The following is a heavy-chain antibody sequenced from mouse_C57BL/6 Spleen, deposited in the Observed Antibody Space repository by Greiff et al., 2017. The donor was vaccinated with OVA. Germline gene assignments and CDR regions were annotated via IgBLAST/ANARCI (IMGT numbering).Heavy chain of an antibody. CDR2: ISRKSNNYAT. J-gene: IGHJ1*03. Sequence: EVQGVESGAGLVQPKGSLKLSCAASGFSFNTYAMNWVSQAPGQGLEWIARISRKSNNYATYYADSEKDRFTISRDDSESMLYLQMNNSKTEDTANYYCVSLYDYDVWYFDVWGTGTTVTVAS. CDR1: GFSFNTYA. CDR3: VSLYDYDVWYFDV. V-gene: IGHV10-1*01. D-gene: IGHD2-4*01.